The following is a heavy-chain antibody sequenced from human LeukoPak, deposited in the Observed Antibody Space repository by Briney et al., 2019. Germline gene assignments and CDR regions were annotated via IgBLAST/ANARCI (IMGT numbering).Heavy chain of an antibody. CDR1: GGSISSGSYF. Sequence: PSETLSLTCTVSGGSISSGSYFWSWIRQPAGKGLEWIGRIYTSGTTNYSPSLKSRVTISVDTSKNQFSLKLSSVTAADTAVYYCARDGKEFGTLDYWGQGTLVTVSS. CDR2: IYTSGTT. J-gene: IGHJ4*02. V-gene: IGHV4-61*02. CDR3: ARDGKEFGTLDY. D-gene: IGHD3-10*01.